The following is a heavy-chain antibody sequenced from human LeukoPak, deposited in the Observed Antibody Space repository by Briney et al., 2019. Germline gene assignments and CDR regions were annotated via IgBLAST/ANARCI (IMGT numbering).Heavy chain of an antibody. V-gene: IGHV4-38-2*02. CDR2: VYHNGET. J-gene: IGHJ6*03. CDR3: VTPRSWELSDMAV. CDR1: GYSITTNYY. D-gene: IGHD1-26*01. Sequence: SETLSLTCTVSGYSITTNYYWAWIRQSRGTELVWIGSVYHNGETYYNPSLKSRVIISVDTSKNEFSLRLTSVTAADTAVYYCVTPRSWELSDMAVWGKGTTVIVSS.